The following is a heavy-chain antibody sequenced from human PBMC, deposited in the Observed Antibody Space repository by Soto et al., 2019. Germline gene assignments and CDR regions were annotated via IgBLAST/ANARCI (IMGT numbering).Heavy chain of an antibody. D-gene: IGHD2-2*01. V-gene: IGHV4-59*08. J-gene: IGHJ4*02. Sequence: SETLSLTCTVSGGSISSYYWGWIRQPPGKGLEWIGYVYNSGSTNYNPSLKSRVTISVDTSKNQFSLKLTSVTAADTAVYYCARRQCTRSSCFPFDYWGQGALVTVSS. CDR2: VYNSGST. CDR3: ARRQCTRSSCFPFDY. CDR1: GGSISSYY.